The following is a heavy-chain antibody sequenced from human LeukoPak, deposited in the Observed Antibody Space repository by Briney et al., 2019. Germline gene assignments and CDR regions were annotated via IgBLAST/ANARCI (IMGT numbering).Heavy chain of an antibody. V-gene: IGHV1-46*01. CDR1: GYTITNNY. CDR2: INPSGTGT. CDR3: ARDGGYCSSTSCLNYYYYYYMDV. Sequence: ASVKVSCKASGYTITNNYMHWVRQAPGHGLEWMGVINPSGTGTSYAQKLQGRVTMTTDTSTSTAYMELRSLRSEDTAVYYCARDGGYCSSTSCLNYYYYYYMDVRGKGTTVTISS. D-gene: IGHD2-2*01. J-gene: IGHJ6*03.